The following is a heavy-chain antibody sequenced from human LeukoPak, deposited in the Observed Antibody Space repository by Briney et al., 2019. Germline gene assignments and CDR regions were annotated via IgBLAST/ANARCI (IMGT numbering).Heavy chain of an antibody. CDR3: VKDLYKGDSSSWYYFDY. CDR1: GFIISNYA. Sequence: GGSLRLSCSASGFIISNYAMHWVRQAPGKGLEYVSAFSANGGSTYYADYVKDRFTISRDNSKNTLYLQMSSLRAEDTAIYHCVKDLYKGDSSSWYYFDYWGQGTLVTVSS. V-gene: IGHV3-64D*06. CDR2: FSANGGST. J-gene: IGHJ4*02. D-gene: IGHD6-13*01.